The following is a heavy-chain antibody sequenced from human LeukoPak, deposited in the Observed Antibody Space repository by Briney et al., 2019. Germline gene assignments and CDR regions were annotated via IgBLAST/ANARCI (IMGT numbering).Heavy chain of an antibody. CDR2: INQNGGEK. V-gene: IGHV3-7*01. CDR1: GFTFSGYW. J-gene: IGHJ4*02. CDR3: ARYRHLGY. Sequence: GGSLRLSCADSGFTFSGYWMNWVRQAPGKGLEWVANINQNGGEKYYVDSVKGRFTISRDNGKNSLYLQMNSLRAEDTAVYYCARYRHLGYWGQGTLVTVSS.